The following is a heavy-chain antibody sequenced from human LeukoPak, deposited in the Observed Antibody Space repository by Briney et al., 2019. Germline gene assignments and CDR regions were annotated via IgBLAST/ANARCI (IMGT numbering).Heavy chain of an antibody. Sequence: ASVKISCKAFGDTFSDMNWVRQASGQGLEWMGWINTNTGNPTYVQGFRGRFVFTLDTSVNTAYLQISSLKTDDTAVYYCARGDWVAWGQGTLVTVSA. J-gene: IGHJ4*02. V-gene: IGHV7-4-1*02. CDR1: GDTFSD. CDR2: INTNTGNP. CDR3: ARGDWVA. D-gene: IGHD3-9*01.